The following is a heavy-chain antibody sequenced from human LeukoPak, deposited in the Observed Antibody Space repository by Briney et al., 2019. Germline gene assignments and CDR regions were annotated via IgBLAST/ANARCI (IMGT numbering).Heavy chain of an antibody. CDR1: GLTFDDYA. Sequence: GGSLRLSCAASGLTFDDYAMHWVRQAPGKGLEWVSGISWNSGSIGYADSVKGRFTISRDNAKNSLYLQMNSLRAEDTALYYCAKDDYWGQGTLVTVSS. J-gene: IGHJ4*02. V-gene: IGHV3-9*01. CDR2: ISWNSGSI. CDR3: AKDDY.